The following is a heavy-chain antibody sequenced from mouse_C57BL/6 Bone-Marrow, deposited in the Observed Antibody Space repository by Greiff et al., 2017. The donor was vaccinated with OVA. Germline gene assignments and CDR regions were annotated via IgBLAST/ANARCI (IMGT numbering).Heavy chain of an antibody. CDR2: ISDGGSYT. CDR1: GFTFSSYA. J-gene: IGHJ4*01. CDR3: ARVSKRAMDY. Sequence: VQLKESGGGLVKPGGSLKLSCAASGFTFSSYAMSWVRQTPEKRLAWVATISDGGSYTYYPDNVKGRFTISRDNAKNNLYLQMSHLKSEDTAMYYCARVSKRAMDYWGQGTSVTVSS. D-gene: IGHD2-5*01. V-gene: IGHV5-4*01.